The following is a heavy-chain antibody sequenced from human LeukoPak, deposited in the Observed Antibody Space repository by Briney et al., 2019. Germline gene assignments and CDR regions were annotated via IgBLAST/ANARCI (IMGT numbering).Heavy chain of an antibody. J-gene: IGHJ5*02. Sequence: SETLSLTCTVSGGSISSYYWSWIRQPAGKGLEWIGSIYYSGNTDYNPALKSRVTMSVDTSKNQFSLKLTSVTALDTAVYYCARGFAPFGERDVGWFDPWGQGALVTVSS. D-gene: IGHD3-10*01. CDR1: GGSISSYY. V-gene: IGHV4-4*07. CDR3: ARGFAPFGERDVGWFDP. CDR2: IYYSGNT.